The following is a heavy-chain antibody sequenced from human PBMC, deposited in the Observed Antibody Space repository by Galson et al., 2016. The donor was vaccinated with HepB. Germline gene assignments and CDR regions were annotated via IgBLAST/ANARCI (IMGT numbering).Heavy chain of an antibody. Sequence: SLRLSCAASGFTFSSFGMSWVRQAPGKGLERVSAIAGTSTGTYYADSVRGRFTISRDNSKNTLYLQMNSLRAEDTAKYYCAKSRADYGDFLPFDSWGQGILVTVAS. D-gene: IGHD4-17*01. CDR1: GFTFSSFG. V-gene: IGHV3-23*05. J-gene: IGHJ4*02. CDR3: AKSRADYGDFLPFDS. CDR2: IAGTSTGT.